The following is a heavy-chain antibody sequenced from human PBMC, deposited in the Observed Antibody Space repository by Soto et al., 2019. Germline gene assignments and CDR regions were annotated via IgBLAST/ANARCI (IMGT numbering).Heavy chain of an antibody. CDR2: IYYIGTT. CDR1: GDSLGSGDYY. J-gene: IGHJ5*02. Sequence: QVQLQESGPGLVKPSQTLSLTCTVSGDSLGSGDYYWTWIRQPPGKGLEWIGYIYYIGTTVYNPSLESRVNISIDTSTNHLSLSLTSVTAADTAVYYCSRGSTYYGFLTWGQGTLVTVSS. D-gene: IGHD3-10*01. V-gene: IGHV4-30-4*01. CDR3: SRGSTYYGFLT.